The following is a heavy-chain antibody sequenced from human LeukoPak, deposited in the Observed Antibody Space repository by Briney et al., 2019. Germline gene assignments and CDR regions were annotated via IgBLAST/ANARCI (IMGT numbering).Heavy chain of an antibody. CDR1: GFNFDDYG. V-gene: IGHV3-43*02. J-gene: IGHJ4*02. Sequence: GGSLRLSYAASGFNFDDYGMHWVRQGPGKGLEWVSLISRDGGRTYYADSVKGRFTISRDNSKNSLYLQMNSLRIEDTALYYCAKSPGTYRYGYHFHYWGQGTLVTVSS. D-gene: IGHD5-18*01. CDR2: ISRDGGRT. CDR3: AKSPGTYRYGYHFHY.